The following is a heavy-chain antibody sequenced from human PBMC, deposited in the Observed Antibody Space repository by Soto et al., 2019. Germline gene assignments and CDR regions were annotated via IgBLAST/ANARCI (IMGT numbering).Heavy chain of an antibody. CDR3: ARVAHYYDSSGYPGSLDY. CDR1: GGSISSGGYY. J-gene: IGHJ4*02. CDR2: IHYSGST. Sequence: QVQLQESGAGLVKPSQTLSLTCTVSGGSISSGGYYWSWIRQHPGKGLEWIGYIHYSGSTYYNPYLKTRITISLDTSKNQFSLKLSSVTAADTAVYYCARVAHYYDSSGYPGSLDYWGQGTLVTVSS. D-gene: IGHD3-22*01. V-gene: IGHV4-31*03.